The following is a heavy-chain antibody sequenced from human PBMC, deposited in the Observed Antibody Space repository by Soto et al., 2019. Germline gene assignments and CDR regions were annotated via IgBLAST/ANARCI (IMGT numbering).Heavy chain of an antibody. D-gene: IGHD2-15*01. CDR1: GYTFTSYY. CDR2: INPSGGST. Sequence: ASVKVSCKASGYTFTSYYMHWVRQAPGQGLEWMGIINPSGGSTSYAQKFQGRVTMTRDTSTSTVYMELSSLRSEDTAVYYCARAGDIVVVVAANDAFDIWGQGTMVTVSS. CDR3: ARAGDIVVVVAANDAFDI. V-gene: IGHV1-46*03. J-gene: IGHJ3*02.